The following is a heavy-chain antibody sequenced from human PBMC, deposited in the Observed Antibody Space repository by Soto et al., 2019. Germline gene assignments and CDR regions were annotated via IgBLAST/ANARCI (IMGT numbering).Heavy chain of an antibody. D-gene: IGHD4-4*01. J-gene: IGHJ6*02. CDR2: ISAYNGNT. Sequence: ASVKVSCKASGYTFTSYGISWVRQAPGQGLEWMGWISAYNGNTNYAQKLQGRVTMTTDTSTSTAYMELRSLRSDDTAVYYCARDYSNYVDYYYYSGMDVWGQGTTVTVSS. CDR3: ARDYSNYVDYYYYSGMDV. V-gene: IGHV1-18*01. CDR1: GYTFTSYG.